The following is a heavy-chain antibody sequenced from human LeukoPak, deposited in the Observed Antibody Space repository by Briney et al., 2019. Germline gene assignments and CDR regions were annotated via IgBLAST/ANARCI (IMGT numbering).Heavy chain of an antibody. CDR2: IWYDGSNK. Sequence: GRSLRLSCAAPGFTFSSYGMHWVRQAPGKGLEWVAVIWYDGSNKYYAGSVKGRFTISRDNSKNTLYLQMNSLRAEDTAVYYCAKEPDYFWGQGTLVTVSS. V-gene: IGHV3-33*06. J-gene: IGHJ4*02. CDR1: GFTFSSYG. CDR3: AKEPDYF.